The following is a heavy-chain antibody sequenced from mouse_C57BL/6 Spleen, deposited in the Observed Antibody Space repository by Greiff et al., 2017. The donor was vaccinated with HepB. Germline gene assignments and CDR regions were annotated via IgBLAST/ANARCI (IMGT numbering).Heavy chain of an antibody. Sequence: VESGEGLVKPGGSLKLSCAASGFTFSSYAMSWVRQTPEKRLEWVAYISSGGDYIYYADTVKGRFTISRDNARNTLYLQMSSLKSEDTAMYYCTRHYGRTRGFDYWGQGTTLTVSS. J-gene: IGHJ2*01. D-gene: IGHD1-1*02. CDR1: GFTFSSYA. V-gene: IGHV5-9-1*02. CDR3: TRHYGRTRGFDY. CDR2: ISSGGDYI.